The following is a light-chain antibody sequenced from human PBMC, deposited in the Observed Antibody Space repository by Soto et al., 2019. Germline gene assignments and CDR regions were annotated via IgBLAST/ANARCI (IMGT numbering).Light chain of an antibody. J-gene: IGKJ1*01. V-gene: IGKV3-15*01. CDR1: QSISSN. CDR3: QQYNNWRS. Sequence: EIGWTQSPATLSVSPGERATLSCRASQSISSNVAWYQQKPGQAPRLLIYGASTRATGIPARFGGSGSGTQFTLNISSLQSEDFAVYYCQQYNNWRSFGQGTKVEF. CDR2: GAS.